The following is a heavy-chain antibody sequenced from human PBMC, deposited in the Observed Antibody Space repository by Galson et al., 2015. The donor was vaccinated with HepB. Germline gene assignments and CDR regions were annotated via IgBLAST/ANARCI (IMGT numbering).Heavy chain of an antibody. Sequence: SVKVSCEASGYTFTSYDINWVRQATGQGLEWMGWMNPNSGNTGYAQKFQGRVTMTRNTSISTAYMELSSLRSEDTAVYYCARGRDNYYGSGNWFDPWGQGTLVTVSS. CDR3: ARGRDNYYGSGNWFDP. J-gene: IGHJ5*02. D-gene: IGHD3-10*01. V-gene: IGHV1-8*01. CDR2: MNPNSGNT. CDR1: GYTFTSYD.